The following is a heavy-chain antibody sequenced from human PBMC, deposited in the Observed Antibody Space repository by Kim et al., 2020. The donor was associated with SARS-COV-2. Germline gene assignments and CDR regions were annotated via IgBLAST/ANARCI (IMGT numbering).Heavy chain of an antibody. Sequence: GGSLRLSCAASGFTFSSYGMHWVRQAPGKGLEWVAVISYDGSNKYYADSVKGRFTISRDNSKNTLYLQMNSLRAEDTAVYYCAKDQKDYYDSSGSRHPSQYYGMDVWGQGTTVTVSS. CDR1: GFTFSSYG. D-gene: IGHD3-22*01. CDR3: AKDQKDYYDSSGSRHPSQYYGMDV. CDR2: ISYDGSNK. V-gene: IGHV3-30*18. J-gene: IGHJ6*02.